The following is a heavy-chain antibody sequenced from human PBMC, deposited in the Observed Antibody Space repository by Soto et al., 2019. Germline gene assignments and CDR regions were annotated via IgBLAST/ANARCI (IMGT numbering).Heavy chain of an antibody. CDR3: ARDGSRTTVTTSGLYYYYYGMDV. D-gene: IGHD4-17*01. V-gene: IGHV3-74*01. CDR1: GFTFSSYW. J-gene: IGHJ6*02. CDR2: INSDGSST. Sequence: EVQLVESGGGLVQPGGSLRLSCAASGFTFSSYWMHWVRQAPGKGLVWVSRINSDGSSTSYADSVKGRFTISRDNAKNTLYLQMNSLRAEDTAVYYCARDGSRTTVTTSGLYYYYYGMDVWGQGTTVTVSS.